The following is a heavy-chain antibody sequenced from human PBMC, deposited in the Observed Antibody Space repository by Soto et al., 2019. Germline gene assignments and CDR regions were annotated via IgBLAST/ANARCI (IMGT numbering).Heavy chain of an antibody. D-gene: IGHD2-15*01. Sequence: EVQLVESGGGLVQPGGSLRLSCAASGFTFSSYSMNWVRQAPGKGLEWVSYISSSSSTIYYADYVKGRFTISRDNAKNSLYLQMNSLRAEDTAVYYCARPAGGGGYCSGGSCYFRDYDAFDIWGQGTMVTVSS. CDR2: ISSSSSTI. J-gene: IGHJ3*02. CDR3: ARPAGGGGYCSGGSCYFRDYDAFDI. V-gene: IGHV3-48*01. CDR1: GFTFSSYS.